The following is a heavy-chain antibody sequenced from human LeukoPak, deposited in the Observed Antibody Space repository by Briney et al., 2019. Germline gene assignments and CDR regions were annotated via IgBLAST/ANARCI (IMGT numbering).Heavy chain of an antibody. CDR2: ITNNGDTT. V-gene: IGHV3-23*01. CDR1: GFTFASYA. CDR3: ADSNYWYPVDY. Sequence: GGSLRLSCAASGFTFASYAMRWVRQAPGKGLEWVSSITNNGDTTYYADSVRGRFTISRDNSKNTLYLQMNSLRAEDTALYYCADSNYWYPVDYWGQGTLVTVSS. J-gene: IGHJ4*02. D-gene: IGHD4-11*01.